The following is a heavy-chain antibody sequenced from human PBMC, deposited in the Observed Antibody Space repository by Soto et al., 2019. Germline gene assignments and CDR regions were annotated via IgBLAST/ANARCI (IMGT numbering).Heavy chain of an antibody. J-gene: IGHJ3*02. Sequence: ASVKVSCKASGYTFTSYAMHWVRQAPGQRLEWMGWINAGNGNTKYSQKFQGRVTITRDTSASTAYMELSSLRSEDTAVYYCASQASTYYDFWSGHDAFDIWGQGTMVTVSS. CDR2: INAGNGNT. V-gene: IGHV1-3*01. CDR3: ASQASTYYDFWSGHDAFDI. D-gene: IGHD3-3*01. CDR1: GYTFTSYA.